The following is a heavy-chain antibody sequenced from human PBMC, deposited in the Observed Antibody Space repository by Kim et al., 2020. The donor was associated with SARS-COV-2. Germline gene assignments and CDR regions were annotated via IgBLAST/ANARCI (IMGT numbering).Heavy chain of an antibody. CDR3: ARTRDSGWSYFDY. Sequence: YADSVKGRFTISRDDAKNSLYRQMNSRGAEDTAVYYCARTRDSGWSYFDYWGQGTLVTVSS. V-gene: IGHV3-21*01. J-gene: IGHJ4*02. D-gene: IGHD6-19*01.